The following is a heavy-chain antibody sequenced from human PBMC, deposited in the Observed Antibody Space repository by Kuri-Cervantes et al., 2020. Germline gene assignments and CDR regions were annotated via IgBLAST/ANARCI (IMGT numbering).Heavy chain of an antibody. CDR2: INGDETST. CDR1: GFTFSEYW. V-gene: IGHV3-74*01. CDR3: ARPRSRLYYYGMDV. Sequence: GESLKISCTASGFTFSEYWMHWVRQAPGKGLVWVSRINGDETSTSCADSVKGRFTISRDNSKNTLYLQMNSLRAEDTAVYYCARPRSRLYYYGMDVWGQGTTVTVSS. J-gene: IGHJ6*02.